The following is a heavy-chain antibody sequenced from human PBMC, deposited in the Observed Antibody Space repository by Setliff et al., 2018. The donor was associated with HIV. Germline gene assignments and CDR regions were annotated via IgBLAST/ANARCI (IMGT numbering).Heavy chain of an antibody. D-gene: IGHD6-13*01. J-gene: IGHJ4*02. Sequence: GGSLRLSCAASGFIFRSYNINWVRQAPGKGLEWISSISGSSACIYYADSVKGRFTISRGNAKNSLYLQMNSLRAEDTAVYYCARDLSPGITAPLDYWGQGTLVTVSS. CDR3: ARDLSPGITAPLDY. V-gene: IGHV3-21*01. CDR2: ISGSSACI. CDR1: GFIFRSYN.